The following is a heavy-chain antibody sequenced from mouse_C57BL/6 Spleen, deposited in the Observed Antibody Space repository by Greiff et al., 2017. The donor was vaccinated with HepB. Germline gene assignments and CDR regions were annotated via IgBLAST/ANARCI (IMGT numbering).Heavy chain of an antibody. Sequence: QVQLQQSGAELVKPGASVKISCKASGYAFSSYWMNWVKQRPGKGLEWIGQIYPGDGDTNYNGKFKGKATLTADKSSSTAYMQLSSLTSEDSAVYFCARGYYGSSPLDYWGQGTTLTVSS. CDR1: GYAFSSYW. D-gene: IGHD1-1*01. V-gene: IGHV1-80*01. CDR3: ARGYYGSSPLDY. CDR2: IYPGDGDT. J-gene: IGHJ2*01.